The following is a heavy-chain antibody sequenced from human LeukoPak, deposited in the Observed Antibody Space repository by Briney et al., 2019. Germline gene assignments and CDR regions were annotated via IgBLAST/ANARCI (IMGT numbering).Heavy chain of an antibody. V-gene: IGHV1-46*01. J-gene: IGHJ4*02. CDR1: GYTFTSYY. D-gene: IGHD3-10*01. CDR3: ARDNKELPLWFGELSDY. CDR2: INPSGGST. Sequence: ASVKVSCKASGYTFTSYYMHWVRQAPGQGLEWMGIINPSGGSTSYAQKFQGRVTMTRDTSTSTVYMELSSLRSEDTAVYYCARDNKELPLWFGELSDYLGQGTLVTVSS.